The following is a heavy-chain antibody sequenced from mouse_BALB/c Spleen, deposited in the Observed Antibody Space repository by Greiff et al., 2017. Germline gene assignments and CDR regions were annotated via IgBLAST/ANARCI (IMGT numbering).Heavy chain of an antibody. J-gene: IGHJ3*01. CDR2: IWAGGST. CDR3: ANYDGYYVAY. CDR1: GFSLTSYG. V-gene: IGHV2-9*02. D-gene: IGHD2-3*01. Sequence: VQLQESGPGLVAPSQSLSITCTVSGFSLTSYGVHWVRQPPGKGLEWLGVIWAGGSTNYNSALMSRLSISKDNSKSQVFLKMNSLQTDDTAMYYCANYDGYYVAYWGQGTLVTVSA.